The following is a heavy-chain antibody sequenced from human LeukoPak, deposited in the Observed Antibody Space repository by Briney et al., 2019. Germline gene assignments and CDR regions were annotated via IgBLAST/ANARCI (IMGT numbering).Heavy chain of an antibody. CDR1: GYTFTSYG. J-gene: IGHJ4*02. D-gene: IGHD2-15*01. Sequence: ASVTVSCTASGYTFTSYGISWVRQAPGQGLEWMGWISAYNGNTNYAQKLQGRVTMTTDTSTSTAYMELRSLRSDDTAVYYCARSAHCSGGSCYSSDYWGQGTLVTVSS. CDR3: ARSAHCSGGSCYSSDY. CDR2: ISAYNGNT. V-gene: IGHV1-18*01.